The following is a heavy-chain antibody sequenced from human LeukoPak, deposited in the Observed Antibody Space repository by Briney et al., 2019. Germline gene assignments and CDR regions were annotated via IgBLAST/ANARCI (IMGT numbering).Heavy chain of an antibody. CDR3: TRRETSGLSLVDAFDI. J-gene: IGHJ3*02. V-gene: IGHV1-69*13. CDR1: GGTFSSYA. D-gene: IGHD3-16*01. CDR2: IIPIFGTA. Sequence: SVKVSCKASGGTFSSYAISWVRQAPGQGLEWMGGIIPIFGTANYAQKFQGRVTITADESTSTAYMELSSLRSEDTAVYYCTRRETSGLSLVDAFDIWGQGTMVTVSS.